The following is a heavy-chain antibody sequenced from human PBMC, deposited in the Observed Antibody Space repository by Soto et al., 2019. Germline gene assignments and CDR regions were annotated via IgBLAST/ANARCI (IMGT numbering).Heavy chain of an antibody. CDR3: ATERSGFYLYFDY. J-gene: IGHJ4*02. Sequence: VQLVESGGGLVQPGGSLRLSCAASGFMFNDYSMNWVRQAPGKGLEWVSKISSSSYIIYYADSVKGRFTISRDNAKNSLYLQMNSLRDEDTAVYYCATERSGFYLYFDYWGLGTPVTVSS. CDR1: GFMFNDYS. D-gene: IGHD3-3*01. CDR2: ISSSSYII. V-gene: IGHV3-48*02.